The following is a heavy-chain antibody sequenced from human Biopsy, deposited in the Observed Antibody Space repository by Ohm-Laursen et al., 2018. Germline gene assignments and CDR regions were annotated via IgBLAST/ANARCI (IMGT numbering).Heavy chain of an antibody. J-gene: IGHJ4*02. V-gene: IGHV1-2*02. CDR1: SYTFTDYN. CDR3: AIDGNDFLTDYLKIDQ. D-gene: IGHD3-9*01. CDR2: INPKSGGT. Sequence: ASVKVSCKASSYTFTDYNIHWVRQAPGQGLEWMGWINPKSGGTHYLEKFRGRDTMTRDTSISTAYMEVSSLRSDDTAVYYCAIDGNDFLTDYLKIDQWGQGTLVTVSS.